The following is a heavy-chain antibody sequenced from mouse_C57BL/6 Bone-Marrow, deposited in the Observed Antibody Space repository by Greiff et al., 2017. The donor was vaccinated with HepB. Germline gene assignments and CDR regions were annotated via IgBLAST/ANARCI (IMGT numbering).Heavy chain of an antibody. V-gene: IGHV1-81*01. CDR2: IYPRSGNT. CDR3: ARERMVTTVYAMDY. Sequence: VQLQQSGAELARPGASVKLSCKASGYTFTSYGISWVKQRTGQGLEWIGEIYPRSGNTYYNEKFKGKATLTADKYSSTAYMELRSLTSEDSAVYFCARERMVTTVYAMDYWGQGTSVTVSS. CDR1: GYTFTSYG. D-gene: IGHD2-2*01. J-gene: IGHJ4*01.